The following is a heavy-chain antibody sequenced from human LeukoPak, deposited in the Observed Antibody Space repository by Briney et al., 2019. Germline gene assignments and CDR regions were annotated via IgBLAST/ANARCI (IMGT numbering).Heavy chain of an antibody. J-gene: IGHJ4*02. Sequence: GGSLRFSCTTSGFTFGDYAMSWFRQAPGKGLEWVGIITIKAYGGTTEYAASVKGRFTISRDDSKSIAYLQMNSLKTEDTAVYYCIREGANSPFDYWGQGTLVTVSS. CDR3: IREGANSPFDY. CDR2: ITIKAYGGTT. D-gene: IGHD1-1*01. V-gene: IGHV3-49*03. CDR1: GFTFGDYA.